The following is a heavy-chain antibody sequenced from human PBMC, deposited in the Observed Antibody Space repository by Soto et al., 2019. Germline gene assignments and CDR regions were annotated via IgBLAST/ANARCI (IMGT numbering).Heavy chain of an antibody. CDR1: GFSFSTYA. J-gene: IGHJ4*02. D-gene: IGHD1-1*01. Sequence: PGGSLRLSCAASGFSFSTYAMGWVRQAPGQGLQWVSFVSDSGTATNYAESVRGRFTISRDNSKNTLYLLMNYLRAEDTAVYYCAKLQLWSRSRGFDCWGQGTLVTVSS. CDR2: VSDSGTAT. V-gene: IGHV3-23*01. CDR3: AKLQLWSRSRGFDC.